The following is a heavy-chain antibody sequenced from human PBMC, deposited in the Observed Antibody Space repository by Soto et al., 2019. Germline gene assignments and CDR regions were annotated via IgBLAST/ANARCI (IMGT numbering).Heavy chain of an antibody. CDR3: AKVFSPEGGNYFDR. CDR1: GFTFTSSA. Sequence: AVKVSCKASGFTFTSSAVQWVRQARGQRLEWIGWIVVGSGNTNYAQKFQERVTITRDMSTSTAYMEMNSLRAEDTALYYCAKVFSPEGGNYFDRWGQGTLVTVSS. CDR2: IVVGSGNT. J-gene: IGHJ4*02. V-gene: IGHV1-58*01.